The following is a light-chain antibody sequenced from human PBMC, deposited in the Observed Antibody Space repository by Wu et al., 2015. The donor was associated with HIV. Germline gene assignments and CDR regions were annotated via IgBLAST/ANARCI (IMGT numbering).Light chain of an antibody. CDR2: GAS. J-gene: IGKJ4*01. CDR3: QQCGSSPLT. CDR1: QSVSSSS. V-gene: IGKV3-20*01. Sequence: EIVLTQSPGTLSLSPGERATLSCRASQSVSSSSLAWYQQKPGQAPRLLIYGASSRATGIPDRFSGSESGTDFTLTISRLEPEDFALYYCQQCGSSPLTFGGGTKVEIK.